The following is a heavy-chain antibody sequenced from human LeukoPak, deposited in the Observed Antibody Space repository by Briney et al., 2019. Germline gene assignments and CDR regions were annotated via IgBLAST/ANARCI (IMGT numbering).Heavy chain of an antibody. CDR1: GGTFSSYA. CDR3: ARDHSSTTQFDP. J-gene: IGHJ5*02. CDR2: IIPILGIA. Sequence: SVKVSCKASGGTFSSYAISWVRQAPGQGLEWMGRIIPILGIANYAQKFQGRVTITADKSTTTAYMELSSLRSEDTAVYYCARDHSSTTQFDPWGQGSLVIVSS. V-gene: IGHV1-69*04. D-gene: IGHD6-13*01.